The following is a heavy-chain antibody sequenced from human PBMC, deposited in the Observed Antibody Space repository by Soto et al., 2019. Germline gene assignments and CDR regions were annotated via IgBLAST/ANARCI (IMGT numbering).Heavy chain of an antibody. J-gene: IGHJ6*02. CDR2: FDPEDGET. CDR3: ATLPIAAAGNNYYYYGMDV. V-gene: IGHV1-24*01. Sequence: ASVKVSCKVSGYTLTELSMHWVRQAPGKGLEWMGGFDPEDGETIHAQKFQGRVTMTEDTSTDTAYMELSSLRSEDTAVYYCATLPIAAAGNNYYYYGMDVWGQGTTVTVSS. D-gene: IGHD6-13*01. CDR1: GYTLTELS.